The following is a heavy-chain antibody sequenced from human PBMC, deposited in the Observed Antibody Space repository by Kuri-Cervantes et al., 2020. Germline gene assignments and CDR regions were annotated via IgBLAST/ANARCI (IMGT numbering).Heavy chain of an antibody. D-gene: IGHD1-14*01. Sequence: GGSLRLSCAASGFTFSSYGMHWVRQAPGKGLEWVAVISYDGSNKYYADAVKGRFTISRDNSKNTLYLQMNSLRAEDTAVYYCANGITSHLDYWGQGTLVTVSS. CDR2: ISYDGSNK. V-gene: IGHV3-30*18. J-gene: IGHJ4*02. CDR1: GFTFSSYG. CDR3: ANGITSHLDY.